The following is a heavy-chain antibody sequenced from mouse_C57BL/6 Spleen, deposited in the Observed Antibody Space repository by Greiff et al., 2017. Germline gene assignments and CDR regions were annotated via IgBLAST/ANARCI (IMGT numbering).Heavy chain of an antibody. CDR3: ARADSSGDVIAY. CDR1: GYTFTSYW. CDR2: IDPSDSET. V-gene: IGHV1-52*01. Sequence: QVQLQQPGAELVRPGSSVKLSCKASGYTFTSYWMHWVKQRPIQGLEWIGNIDPSDSETHYNQKFKDKATLTVDKSSSTAYMQLSSLTSEDSAVYYCARADSSGDVIAYWGQGTLVTVSA. J-gene: IGHJ3*01. D-gene: IGHD3-2*02.